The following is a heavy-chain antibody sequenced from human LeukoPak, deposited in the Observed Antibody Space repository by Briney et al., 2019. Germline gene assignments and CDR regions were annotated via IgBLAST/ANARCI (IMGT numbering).Heavy chain of an antibody. Sequence: PSETLSLTCTVSGGSISNYYWSWIRQPPGKGLEWIGYIYYSGSTNYNPSLKSRVTISVDTSKNQFSLKLSSVTAADTAMYYCARRADGYGSGRFDYWGQGTLVTVSS. CDR1: GGSISNYY. CDR3: ARRADGYGSGRFDY. J-gene: IGHJ4*02. V-gene: IGHV4-59*08. CDR2: IYYSGST. D-gene: IGHD3-10*01.